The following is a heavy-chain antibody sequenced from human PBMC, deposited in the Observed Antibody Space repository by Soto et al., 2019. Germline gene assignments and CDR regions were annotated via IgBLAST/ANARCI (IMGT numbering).Heavy chain of an antibody. CDR3: ARVVSNGVSMGGPNYYYYYMDV. V-gene: IGHV3-21*01. J-gene: IGHJ6*03. Sequence: GGSLRLSCAASGFTFSSYSMNWVRQAPGKGLEWVSSISSSSSYIYYADSVKGRFTISRDNAKNSLYLQMNSLRAEDTAVYYCARVVSNGVSMGGPNYYYYYMDVWGKGTTVTVSS. CDR2: ISSSSSYI. D-gene: IGHD2-8*01. CDR1: GFTFSSYS.